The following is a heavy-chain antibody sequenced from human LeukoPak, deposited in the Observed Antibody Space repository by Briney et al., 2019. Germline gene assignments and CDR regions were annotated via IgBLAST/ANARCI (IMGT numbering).Heavy chain of an antibody. D-gene: IGHD1-7*01. CDR2: ISAYNGNT. J-gene: IGHJ4*02. CDR1: GYTFTSYG. Sequence: ASVTVSCTASGYTFTSYGISWVRQAPGQGLEWMGWISAYNGNTNYAQKLQGRVTMTTDTSTSTAYMELRSLRSDDTAVYYCARDQDWDYYFDYWGQGTLVTVSS. V-gene: IGHV1-18*01. CDR3: ARDQDWDYYFDY.